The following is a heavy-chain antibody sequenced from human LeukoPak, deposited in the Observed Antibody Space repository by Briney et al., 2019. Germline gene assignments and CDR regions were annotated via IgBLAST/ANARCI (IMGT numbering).Heavy chain of an antibody. D-gene: IGHD3-22*01. CDR2: ISGSGGST. V-gene: IGHV3-23*01. Sequence: QPGGSLRLSCAASGFTFGDYAMSWVRQAPGKGLEWVSAISGSGGSTYYADSVKGRFTISRDNSKNTLYLQMNSLRAEDTAVYYCAKDAEGTMIVVANPNWFDPWGQGTLVTVSS. CDR1: GFTFGDYA. CDR3: AKDAEGTMIVVANPNWFDP. J-gene: IGHJ5*02.